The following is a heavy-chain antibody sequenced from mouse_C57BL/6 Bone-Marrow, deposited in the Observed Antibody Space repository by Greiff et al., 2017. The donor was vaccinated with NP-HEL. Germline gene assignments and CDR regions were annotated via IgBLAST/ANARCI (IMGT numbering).Heavy chain of an antibody. Sequence: QVQLKESGAELARPGASVKLSCKASGYTFTSYGISWVKQRTGQGLEWIGEIYPRSGNTYYNEKFKGKATLTADKSSSTAYMELRSLTSEDPAVYFCARYSVTKGAMDYWGQGTSVTVSS. CDR2: IYPRSGNT. J-gene: IGHJ4*01. CDR1: GYTFTSYG. CDR3: ARYSVTKGAMDY. V-gene: IGHV1-81*01. D-gene: IGHD2-12*01.